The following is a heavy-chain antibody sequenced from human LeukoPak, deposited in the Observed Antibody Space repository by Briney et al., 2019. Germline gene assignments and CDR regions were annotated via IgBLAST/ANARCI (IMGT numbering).Heavy chain of an antibody. J-gene: IGHJ3*02. Sequence: GGSLRLSCAASGFTFSSYAMHWVRQAPGKGLEYVSAISSNGGSTYYANSVKGRFTISRDNSKNTLYLQMGSLRAEDMAVYYCARDDHNAFDIWGQGTMVTVSS. CDR1: GFTFSSYA. CDR2: ISSNGGST. V-gene: IGHV3-64*01. CDR3: ARDDHNAFDI. D-gene: IGHD1-14*01.